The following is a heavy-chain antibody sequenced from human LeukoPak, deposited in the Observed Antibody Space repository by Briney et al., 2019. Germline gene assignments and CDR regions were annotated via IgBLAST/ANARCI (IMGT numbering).Heavy chain of an antibody. CDR1: GFTFSSYW. J-gene: IGHJ4*02. Sequence: GGSLRLSCAASGFTFSSYWMHWVRQAPGKGLVWVSRINSDGSSTSYADSVKGRFTTSRDNAKNTLYLQMNSLRAEDTAVYYCAREFRQWLVWDYFDYWGQGTLVTVSS. CDR3: AREFRQWLVWDYFDY. CDR2: INSDGSST. D-gene: IGHD6-19*01. V-gene: IGHV3-74*01.